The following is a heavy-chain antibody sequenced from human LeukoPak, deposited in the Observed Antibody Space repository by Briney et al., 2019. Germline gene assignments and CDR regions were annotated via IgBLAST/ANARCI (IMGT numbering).Heavy chain of an antibody. Sequence: ASGKVSCKASGYTFINYAISWVRQAPGQGLEWMGWISAYDGETRCKQNLQGRVTMTTDTSTSTAYMELTSLTTDDTAVYYCARVPSSAHQLFSSDYWGQGTLVTVSS. J-gene: IGHJ4*02. CDR3: ARVPSSAHQLFSSDY. CDR2: ISAYDGET. D-gene: IGHD3-10*01. V-gene: IGHV1-18*01. CDR1: GYTFINYA.